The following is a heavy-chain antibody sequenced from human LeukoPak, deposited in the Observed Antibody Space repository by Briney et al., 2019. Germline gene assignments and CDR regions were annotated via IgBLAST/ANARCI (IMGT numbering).Heavy chain of an antibody. CDR2: INPSGGSP. V-gene: IGHV1-46*01. D-gene: IGHD2-2*01. CDR1: GYTFTSSF. CDR3: ARDSSSSSLADP. Sequence: GASVKVSCKASGYTFTSSFMHWVRQAPGQGLEWMGIINPSGGSPTYAQKFQGRVTMTRDTSTSTVYMELSSLRSEDTATYYCARDSSSSSLADPWGQGTLVTVSS. J-gene: IGHJ5*02.